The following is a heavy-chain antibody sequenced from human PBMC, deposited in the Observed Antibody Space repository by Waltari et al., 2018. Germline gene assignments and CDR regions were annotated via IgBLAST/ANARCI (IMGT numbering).Heavy chain of an antibody. Sequence: QVQLQQWGAGLLKPSETLSLTCAVYGGSFSGYYWSWIRQPPGKGLEWIGEINHSGNTNYNPSLKSRVTISVDTSKNQFSLKLSAGTAADTAVYYCARGRTLRYCSGGSCYRGPYDYWGQGTLVTVSS. CDR1: GGSFSGYY. J-gene: IGHJ4*02. D-gene: IGHD2-15*01. CDR3: ARGRTLRYCSGGSCYRGPYDY. V-gene: IGHV4-34*01. CDR2: INHSGNT.